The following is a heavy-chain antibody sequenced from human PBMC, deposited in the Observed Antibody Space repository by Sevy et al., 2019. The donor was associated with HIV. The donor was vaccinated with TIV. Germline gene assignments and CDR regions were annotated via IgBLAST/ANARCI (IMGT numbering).Heavy chain of an antibody. D-gene: IGHD6-19*01. CDR2: ISYDGTDI. Sequence: GGSLRISCAASRFTFSSYAIHWVRQAPGKGLEWVAFISYDGTDIYYADSVKGRFTISRDNSKNTLFLQMNSLRAEDTAVYCCARDGISSGWYRGYYFDYRGQGTLVTVSS. CDR1: RFTFSSYA. V-gene: IGHV3-30*04. CDR3: ARDGISSGWYRGYYFDY. J-gene: IGHJ4*02.